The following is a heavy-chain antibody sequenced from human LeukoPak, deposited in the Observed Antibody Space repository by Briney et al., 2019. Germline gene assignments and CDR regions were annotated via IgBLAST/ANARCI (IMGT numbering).Heavy chain of an antibody. D-gene: IGHD4-17*01. CDR1: GYTFTNYY. CDR2: INPSGGST. V-gene: IGHV1-46*01. CDR3: ASGQFPEACGEHAFDI. Sequence: ASVKVSCKASGYTFTNYYMHWVRQAPGQGLEWMGIINPSGGSTNYEQKFQGRVTMTRDTSTSTVYMELSSLRSEDTAVYYCASGQFPEACGEHAFDIWGQGTMVTVSS. J-gene: IGHJ3*02.